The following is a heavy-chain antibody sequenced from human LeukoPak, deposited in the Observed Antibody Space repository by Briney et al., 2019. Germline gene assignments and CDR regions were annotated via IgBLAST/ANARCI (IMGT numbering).Heavy chain of an antibody. CDR1: GGSISSGGYY. J-gene: IGHJ4*02. CDR3: ARGSGAAFDY. CDR2: IYYSGST. Sequence: SETLSLTCTVSGGSISSGGYYWSWIRQHPGKGLEWIGYIYYSGSTYYNPSLKSRVTISVDTSKNQFSLKLSSVTAADTAVYYCARGSGAAFDYWGQGTLVTVSS. D-gene: IGHD3-10*01. V-gene: IGHV4-31*03.